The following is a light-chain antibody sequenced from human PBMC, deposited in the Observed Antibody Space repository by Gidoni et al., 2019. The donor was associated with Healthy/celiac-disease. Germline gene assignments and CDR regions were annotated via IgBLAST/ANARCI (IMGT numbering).Light chain of an antibody. CDR1: QSISSY. CDR2: AAS. J-gene: IGKJ3*01. Sequence: DIQMTQSPSSLSASVGDIVTITCRASQSISSYLNWYQQKPGKAPKLLIYAASSLQSGVPSRVRGSGSGTDFTLTISSLQPEDFATYYCQQSYSTPRTFXPXTKVDIK. CDR3: QQSYSTPRT. V-gene: IGKV1-39*01.